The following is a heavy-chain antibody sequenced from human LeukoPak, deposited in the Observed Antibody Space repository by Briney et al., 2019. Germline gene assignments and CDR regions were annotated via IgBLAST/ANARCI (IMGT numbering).Heavy chain of an antibody. CDR1: GFTFSSYS. CDR3: ARDLSMRVGATNLFDY. D-gene: IGHD1-26*01. Sequence: PGGSLRLSCAASGFTFSSYSMNWVRQAPGKGLEWVAYISGRTSTIYYADSVYGRFTISRDNAKNSLYLQMNSLRAEDTAVYYCARDLSMRVGATNLFDYWGQGTLVTVSS. V-gene: IGHV3-48*01. J-gene: IGHJ4*02. CDR2: ISGRTSTI.